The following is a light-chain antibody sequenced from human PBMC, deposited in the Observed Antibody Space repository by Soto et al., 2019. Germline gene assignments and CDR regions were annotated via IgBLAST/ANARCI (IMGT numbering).Light chain of an antibody. CDR1: QSVLYNSNNLNY. Sequence: DIVMTQSPDSLAVSLGERATINCKSSQSVLYNSNNLNYLGWYQQKPGRPPKLLFYWASTREPGVPDRFSGSGSGTDFTLTISSLQTEDAAVYYCQQYFDTPYTFGQGTKLEIK. V-gene: IGKV4-1*01. CDR3: QQYFDTPYT. CDR2: WAS. J-gene: IGKJ2*01.